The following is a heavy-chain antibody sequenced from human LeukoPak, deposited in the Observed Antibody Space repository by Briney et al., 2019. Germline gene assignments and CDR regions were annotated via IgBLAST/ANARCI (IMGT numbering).Heavy chain of an antibody. D-gene: IGHD3-22*01. V-gene: IGHV4-30-2*01. CDR3: ARGAHDSSGYYYWHYFDY. J-gene: IGHJ4*02. Sequence: SQTLSLTCAVSGGSISSGGYSWSWIRQPPGTGLEWIGYIYHSGSTYYNPSLKSRVTISVDRSKNQFSLKLSSVTAADTAVYYCARGAHDSSGYYYWHYFDYWGQGTLVTVSS. CDR1: GGSISSGGYS. CDR2: IYHSGST.